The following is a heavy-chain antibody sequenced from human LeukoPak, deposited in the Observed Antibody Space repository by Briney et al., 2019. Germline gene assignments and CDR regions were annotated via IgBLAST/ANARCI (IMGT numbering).Heavy chain of an antibody. J-gene: IGHJ1*01. CDR1: GFTFSSYA. CDR3: AAVDSSGWYGEYFQH. D-gene: IGHD6-19*01. Sequence: GGSLRLSCAASGFTFSSYAMSWVRQAPGKGLEWVSAISGSGGSTYYADSVKGRFTISRDNSKNTLYLQMNSLRAEDTAVYYCAAVDSSGWYGEYFQHWGQGTLVTVSS. V-gene: IGHV3-23*01. CDR2: ISGSGGST.